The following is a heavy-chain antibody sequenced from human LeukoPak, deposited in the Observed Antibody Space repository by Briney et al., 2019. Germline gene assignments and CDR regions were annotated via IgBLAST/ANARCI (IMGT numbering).Heavy chain of an antibody. CDR2: ISASNGNT. CDR1: GYTFTSYD. J-gene: IGHJ4*02. CDR3: ARDNLYYGSDY. Sequence: ASVKVSCKASGYTFTSYDIGWVRQAPGQGLEWMGWISASNGNTNYAQILQGRVTLTTDTSTSTAYMELRSLTSDDTAVYYCARDNLYYGSDYWGQGTLVTVSS. D-gene: IGHD3-3*01. V-gene: IGHV1-18*01.